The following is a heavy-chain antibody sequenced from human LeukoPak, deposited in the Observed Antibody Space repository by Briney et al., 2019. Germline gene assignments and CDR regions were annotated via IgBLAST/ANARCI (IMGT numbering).Heavy chain of an antibody. Sequence: GASVKVSCKASGHTFTGYYMHWVRQAPGQGLEWMGWINPNSGGTNYAQQFQGRLTMTRDTSISTAYMELSRLRSDDTAVYYCARVKTMIIVVSLFDYWGQGTLVTVSS. CDR2: INPNSGGT. J-gene: IGHJ4*02. V-gene: IGHV1-2*02. CDR1: GHTFTGYY. D-gene: IGHD3-22*01. CDR3: ARVKTMIIVVSLFDY.